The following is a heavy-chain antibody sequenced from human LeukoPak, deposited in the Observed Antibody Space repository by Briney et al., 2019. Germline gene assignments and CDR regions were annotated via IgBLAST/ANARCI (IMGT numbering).Heavy chain of an antibody. V-gene: IGHV4-39*07. D-gene: IGHD3-10*01. J-gene: IGHJ3*02. Sequence: SETLSLTCTVSGGSISSSSYYWGWIRQPPGKGLEWIGSIYYSGSTYYNPSLKSRVTISVDTSKNQFSLTLSSVTAADTAVYYCARSDGYGLVGIWGQGTMVTVSS. CDR1: GGSISSSSYY. CDR2: IYYSGST. CDR3: ARSDGYGLVGI.